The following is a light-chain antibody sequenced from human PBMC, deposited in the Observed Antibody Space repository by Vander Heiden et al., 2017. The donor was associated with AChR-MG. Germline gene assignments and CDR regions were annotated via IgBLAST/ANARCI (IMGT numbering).Light chain of an antibody. J-gene: IGLJ3*02. CDR1: SSDVGGYNY. CDR2: DGS. V-gene: IGLV2-11*01. Sequence: QSALTQPRSVSGSPGQSVTISCTGTSSDVGGYNYVAWYQQHPGKAPKLMIDDGSKRPSGVPDRFSGSKSGNTASLTSSGLQAEDEADYYGCAYAGSYTWVFGGGTKLTVL. CDR3: CAYAGSYTWV.